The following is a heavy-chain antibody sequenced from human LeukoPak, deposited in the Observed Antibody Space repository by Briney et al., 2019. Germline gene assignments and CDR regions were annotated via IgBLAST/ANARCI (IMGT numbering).Heavy chain of an antibody. CDR1: GGSFSGYY. CDR2: INHSGST. CDR3: ARHRSGWLQSSFDY. V-gene: IGHV4-34*01. J-gene: IGHJ4*02. Sequence: PSETLSLTCAVYGGSFSGYYWSWLRQPPGKGLEWIGEINHSGSTNYNPSLKSRVTISVDTSKNQFSLKLSSVTAADTAVYCARHRSGWLQSSFDYWGQGTLVTVSS. D-gene: IGHD5-24*01.